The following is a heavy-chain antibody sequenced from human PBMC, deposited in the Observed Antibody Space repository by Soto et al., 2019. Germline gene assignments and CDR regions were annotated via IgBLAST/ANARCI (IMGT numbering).Heavy chain of an antibody. V-gene: IGHV1-3*01. Sequence: ASVKVSCKASGYTFTSYAMHWVRQAPGQRLEWMGWINAGNGNTKYSQKFQGRVTITRDTSASTAYMELSSLRSDDTAVYYCARDRATISRRYFQHWGQGTLVTVSS. J-gene: IGHJ1*01. CDR1: GYTFTSYA. CDR3: ARDRATISRRYFQH. CDR2: INAGNGNT. D-gene: IGHD5-12*01.